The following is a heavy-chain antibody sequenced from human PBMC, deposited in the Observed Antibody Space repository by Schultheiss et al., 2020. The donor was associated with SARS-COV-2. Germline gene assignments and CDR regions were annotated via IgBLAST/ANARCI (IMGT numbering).Heavy chain of an antibody. D-gene: IGHD3-10*01. CDR2: IDWDDDK. J-gene: IGHJ6*02. CDR3: ARTPITMVRGVMYYYGMDV. CDR1: GFSLSTSGMC. Sequence: SGPTLVKPTQTLTLTCTFSGFSLSTSGMCVSWIRQPPGKALEWLARIDWDDDKYYSTSLKTRLTISKDTSKNQVVLTMTNMDPVDTATYYCARTPITMVRGVMYYYGMDVWGQGTTVTVSS. V-gene: IGHV2-70*11.